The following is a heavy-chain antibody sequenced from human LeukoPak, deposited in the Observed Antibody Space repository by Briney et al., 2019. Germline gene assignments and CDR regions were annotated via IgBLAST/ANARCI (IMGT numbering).Heavy chain of an antibody. CDR3: ARVTSYSSSSVWFDP. CDR2: IYYSGST. J-gene: IGHJ5*02. D-gene: IGHD6-6*01. CDR1: GGSISSHY. Sequence: PSETLPLTCTVSGGSISSHYWSWIRQPPGKGLEWFGYIYYSGSTNYNPSLKSRVTISVDTSKNQFSLKLSSVTAADTAVYYCARVTSYSSSSVWFDPWGQGTLVTVSS. V-gene: IGHV4-59*11.